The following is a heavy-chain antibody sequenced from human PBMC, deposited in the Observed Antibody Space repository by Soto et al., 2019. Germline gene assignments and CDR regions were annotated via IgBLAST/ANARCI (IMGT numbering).Heavy chain of an antibody. CDR2: INPNSGGT. D-gene: IGHD2-2*01. CDR3: ARDLGGYCSSTSCYGDSFDY. Sequence: ASVKVSCKASGYTFTGYYMHWVRQAPGQGLEWMGWINPNSGGTNYAQKFQGWVTMTRDTSISTAYMELSRLRSDDTAVYYCARDLGGYCSSTSCYGDSFDYWGQGTLVTVSS. V-gene: IGHV1-2*04. CDR1: GYTFTGYY. J-gene: IGHJ4*02.